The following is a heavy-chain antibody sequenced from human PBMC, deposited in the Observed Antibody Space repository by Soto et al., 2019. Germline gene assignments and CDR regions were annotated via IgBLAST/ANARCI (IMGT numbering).Heavy chain of an antibody. CDR2: ISAYNGNT. CDR1: GYTFASYA. CDR3: ARDLVPGYTGFSDY. V-gene: IGHV1-18*01. Sequence: ASVKVSCKASGYTFASYAISWMRQAPGQGLEWMGWISAYNGNTNYAQKLQGRVSLTTDTSSTTAYMELRSLTSDDTAVYYCARDLVPGYTGFSDYWGQGTLVTVSS. J-gene: IGHJ4*02. D-gene: IGHD5-12*01.